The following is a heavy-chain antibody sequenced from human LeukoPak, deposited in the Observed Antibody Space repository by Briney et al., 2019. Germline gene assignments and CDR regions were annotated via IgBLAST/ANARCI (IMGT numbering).Heavy chain of an antibody. CDR2: ISYDGSNK. Sequence: QSGGSLRLSCAASGFTFSSYAMHWVRQAPGKGLEWVAVISYDGSNKYYADSVKGRFTISRDNSKNTLYLQMNSLRAEDTAVYYCASELYGARGEIGAFDIWGQGTMVTVSS. D-gene: IGHD3-16*01. CDR1: GFTFSSYA. J-gene: IGHJ3*02. V-gene: IGHV3-30-3*01. CDR3: ASELYGARGEIGAFDI.